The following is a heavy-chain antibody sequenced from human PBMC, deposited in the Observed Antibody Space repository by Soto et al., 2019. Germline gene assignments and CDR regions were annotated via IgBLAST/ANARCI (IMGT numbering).Heavy chain of an antibody. Sequence: SETLSLTCTVSGDTITSFSWNWIRQSAGKGLEWIGRISTTGNTHYNPSLESRVTMSLDTSKNQFSLKLTSVTAADTAVYYCEGESGENWSYEAYWGQGTLVTVSS. CDR1: GDTITSFS. V-gene: IGHV4-4*07. J-gene: IGHJ4*02. CDR3: EGESGENWSYEAY. D-gene: IGHD1-7*01. CDR2: ISTTGNT.